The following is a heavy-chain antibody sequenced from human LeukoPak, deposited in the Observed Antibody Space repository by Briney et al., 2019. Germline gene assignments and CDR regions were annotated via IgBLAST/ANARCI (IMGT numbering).Heavy chain of an antibody. D-gene: IGHD3-22*01. Sequence: TSSETLSLTCAVYGGSFSGYYWTWIRQPPGKGLEWIGEINHSGNSDYNPSLKSRVTISVDTSKNQFALKLSSVTAADTALYYCTRRRFHYYNSSGYYSRPQRTFDIWGQGTMVTVSS. J-gene: IGHJ3*02. CDR2: INHSGNS. CDR3: TRRRFHYYNSSGYYSRPQRTFDI. CDR1: GGSFSGYY. V-gene: IGHV4-34*01.